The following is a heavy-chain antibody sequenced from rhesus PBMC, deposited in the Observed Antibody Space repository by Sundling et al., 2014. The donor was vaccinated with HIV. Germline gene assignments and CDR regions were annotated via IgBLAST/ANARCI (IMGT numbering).Heavy chain of an antibody. J-gene: IGHJ2*01. CDR2: ISGTVANT. CDR3: ARKRGGSWGYWYFDL. Sequence: QLQLQESGPGLVKPSETLSVTCAVSGGSLSSNYWTWVRQAPGKGLEWIGRISGTVANTAYNPSLKRRVTISTDTSNNQFSLNLSSVTAADTAVYYCARKRGGSWGYWYFDLWGPGTPITISS. V-gene: IGHV4-173*01. D-gene: IGHD6-25*01. CDR1: GGSLSSNY.